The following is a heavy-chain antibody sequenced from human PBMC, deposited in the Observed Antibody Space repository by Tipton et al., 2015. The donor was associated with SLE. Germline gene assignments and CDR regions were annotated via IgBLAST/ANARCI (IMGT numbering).Heavy chain of an antibody. CDR2: IWFDGTKI. D-gene: IGHD5-24*01. CDR3: AKLGRDIYNRGPYAFDV. V-gene: IGHV3-33*06. CDR1: DFNFGHHA. Sequence: SLRLSCVASDFNFGHHAMHWVRQAPGKGLEWVAVIWFDGTKIYYGDSVKGRFTISRDNSKSTLYLQMNNVSVEDTAVYYCAKLGRDIYNRGPYAFDVWGQGTMVTVSS. J-gene: IGHJ3*01.